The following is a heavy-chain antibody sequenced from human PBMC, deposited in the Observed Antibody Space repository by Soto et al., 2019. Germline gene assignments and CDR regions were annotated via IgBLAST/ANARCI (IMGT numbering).Heavy chain of an antibody. CDR2: IYYSGST. CDR1: GGSISSYY. J-gene: IGHJ4*02. D-gene: IGHD6-13*01. Sequence: SETLSLTCTVSGGSISSYYWSWIRQPPGKGLEWIGYIYYSGSTNYNPSLKSRVTISVDTSKNQFSLKLSSVTAADTAVYYCARQDKRAAGKYDYWGQGTLVTVSS. V-gene: IGHV4-59*08. CDR3: ARQDKRAAGKYDY.